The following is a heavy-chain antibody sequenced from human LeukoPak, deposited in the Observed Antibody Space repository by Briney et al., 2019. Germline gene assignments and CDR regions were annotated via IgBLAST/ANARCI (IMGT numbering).Heavy chain of an antibody. CDR2: ISGSGGST. CDR3: AKGDPDFWSGLYYFDY. J-gene: IGHJ4*02. CDR1: GFTFSSYA. Sequence: GASLRLSCAASGFTFSSYAMSWVRQAPGKGLEWVSAISGSGGSTYYADSVKGRFTISRDNSKNTLYLQMNSLRAEDTAVYYCAKGDPDFWSGLYYFDYWGQGTLVTVFS. V-gene: IGHV3-23*01. D-gene: IGHD3-3*01.